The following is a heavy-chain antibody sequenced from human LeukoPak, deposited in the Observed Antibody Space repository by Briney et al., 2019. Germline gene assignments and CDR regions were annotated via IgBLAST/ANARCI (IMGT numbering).Heavy chain of an antibody. J-gene: IGHJ2*01. CDR3: ASRGLHIVFDL. CDR1: GYSISSGYY. D-gene: IGHD5-12*01. CDR2: IYHSGST. Sequence: SETLSLTCAVPGYSISSGYYWGWIRQPPGKGLEWIGSIYHSGSTYYNPSLKSRVTISVDTSKNQFSLKLSSVTAADTAVYYCASRGLHIVFDLWGRGTLVTVSS. V-gene: IGHV4-38-2*01.